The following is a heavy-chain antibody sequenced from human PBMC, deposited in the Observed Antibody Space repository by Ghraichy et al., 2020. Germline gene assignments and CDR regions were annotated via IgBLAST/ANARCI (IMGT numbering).Heavy chain of an antibody. Sequence: ETLSLTCAASGFSISNSWMSWVRQPPGKGLEWVGRIKSESCGGTKEYATPVLHRFTISIDDSKNTLYLQMNTLKTEDTAVYYCTRNLAYWGRGTLVTVAS. CDR2: IKSESCGGTK. J-gene: IGHJ4*02. CDR3: TRNLAY. V-gene: IGHV3-15*05. CDR1: GFSISNSW. D-gene: IGHD1-14*01.